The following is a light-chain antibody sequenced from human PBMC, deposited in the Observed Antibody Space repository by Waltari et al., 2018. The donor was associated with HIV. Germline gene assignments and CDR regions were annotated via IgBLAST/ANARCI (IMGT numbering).Light chain of an antibody. J-gene: IGKJ2*01. CDR1: QNILYSSNNKNY. CDR3: QQYYSIPYT. Sequence: DIVMTQSPDSLAVSLGERATINCKSSQNILYSSNNKNYVAWYQQKPGQPPKLLIYWASARESGVPGRFSGSGSGTDFTLTISSLQAEDVAVYYCQQYYSIPYTFGQGTKLEIK. CDR2: WAS. V-gene: IGKV4-1*01.